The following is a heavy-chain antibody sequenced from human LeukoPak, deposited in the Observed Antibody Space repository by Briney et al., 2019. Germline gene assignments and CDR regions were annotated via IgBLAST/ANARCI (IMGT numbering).Heavy chain of an antibody. CDR3: AKDVGVVLFDY. J-gene: IGHJ4*02. Sequence: PGGSLRLSCAASGFSFSIYAMSWVRQAPGKGLEWVSAISAGGGDTYYADFVKGRFTVSRDNSGNTLYLQMNSLRDDDTATYYCAKDVGVVLFDYWGQGTLVTVSS. CDR2: ISAGGGDT. CDR1: GFSFSIYA. D-gene: IGHD1-26*01. V-gene: IGHV3-23*01.